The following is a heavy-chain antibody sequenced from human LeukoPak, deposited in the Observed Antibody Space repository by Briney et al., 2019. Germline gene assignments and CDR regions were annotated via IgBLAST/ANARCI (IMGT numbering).Heavy chain of an antibody. Sequence: SQTLSLTCTVSGGSISSDGYYWSWIRQPPGKGLEWIGHIHHSGSTHYNSSLKSRVTISMDRSENQVSLKLSSVTAADTAVYYCARAPLGVAFDIWGQGTMVTVSS. CDR2: IHHSGST. V-gene: IGHV4-30-2*01. J-gene: IGHJ3*02. CDR3: ARAPLGVAFDI. CDR1: GGSISSDGYY.